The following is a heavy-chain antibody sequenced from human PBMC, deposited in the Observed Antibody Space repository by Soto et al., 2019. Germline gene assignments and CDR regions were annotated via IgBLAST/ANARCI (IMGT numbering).Heavy chain of an antibody. D-gene: IGHD3-3*01. CDR1: GGSISSSSYY. CDR3: ATNLYDFWSGSVSDKEDY. J-gene: IGHJ4*02. CDR2: IYYSGST. V-gene: IGHV4-39*01. Sequence: SETLSLTCTVSGGSISSSSYYWGWIRQPPGKGLEWIGSIYYSGSTYCNPSLKSRVTISVDTSKNQFSLKLSSVTAADTAVYYCATNLYDFWSGSVSDKEDYWGQGTLVTVSS.